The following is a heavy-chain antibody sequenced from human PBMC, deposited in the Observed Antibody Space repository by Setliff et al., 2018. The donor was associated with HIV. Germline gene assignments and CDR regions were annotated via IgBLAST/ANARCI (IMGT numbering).Heavy chain of an antibody. D-gene: IGHD2-21*02. J-gene: IGHJ3*02. CDR3: ARHRYCGGYCYPPGIDEAFDI. CDR1: GYSFTSYW. V-gene: IGHV5-51*01. CDR2: IYPGDSDT. Sequence: GESLKISCKGSGYSFTSYWIGWVRQMPGKGLEWMGIIYPGDSDTRYSPSFQGQVTISADKSISTAYLQWSSLKASDTAMYYCARHRYCGGYCYPPGIDEAFDIWGQGTMVT.